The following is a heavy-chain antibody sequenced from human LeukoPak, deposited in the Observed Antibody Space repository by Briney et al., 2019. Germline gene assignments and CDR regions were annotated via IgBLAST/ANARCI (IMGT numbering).Heavy chain of an antibody. CDR1: GYSFTSYW. D-gene: IGHD1-26*01. Sequence: GESLKISCKGSGYSFTSYWIGWVRQKPGKGLEWMGIIYPGDSDTRYSPSFQGQVTISADKSINTAYLQWSSLKASDTGLYYCARSTQWELLRYFDYWGQGTLVTVSS. J-gene: IGHJ4*02. CDR2: IYPGDSDT. CDR3: ARSTQWELLRYFDY. V-gene: IGHV5-51*01.